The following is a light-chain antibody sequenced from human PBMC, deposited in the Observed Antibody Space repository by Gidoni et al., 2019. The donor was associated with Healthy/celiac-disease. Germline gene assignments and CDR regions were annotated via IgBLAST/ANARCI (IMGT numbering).Light chain of an antibody. Sequence: QSALTQPASVSGSPGQSLTISCTGTSSDVGGYHYVSWYQQHPGKAPKLMIYDVSNRPSGVSTRFSGSKSGNTASLTISGLQAEDEADYYCSSYTSSSTRVFGGGTKLTVL. V-gene: IGLV2-14*01. CDR1: SSDVGGYHY. CDR3: SSYTSSSTRV. CDR2: DVS. J-gene: IGLJ3*02.